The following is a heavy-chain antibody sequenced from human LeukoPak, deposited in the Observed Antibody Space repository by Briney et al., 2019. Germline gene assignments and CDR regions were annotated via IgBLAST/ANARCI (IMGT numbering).Heavy chain of an antibody. V-gene: IGHV3-53*01. CDR3: ASGSGSYRTPYYYMDV. D-gene: IGHD3-10*01. Sequence: GGSLRLSCVASRFTVSSNDMSSVREALRNGPNCVSVIYSGGSTYYADSVKGRFTISRDNSKNTLYLQMNSLRAEDTAVYYCASGSGSYRTPYYYMDVWGTGTAVTVSS. J-gene: IGHJ6*03. CDR1: RFTVSSND. CDR2: IYSGGST.